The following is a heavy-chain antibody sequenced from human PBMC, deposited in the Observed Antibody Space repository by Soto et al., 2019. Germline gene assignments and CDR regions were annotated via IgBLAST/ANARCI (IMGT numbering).Heavy chain of an antibody. CDR2: LSGSGGAT. V-gene: IGHV3-23*01. D-gene: IGHD2-15*01. Sequence: EVQVLESGGDLVQPGGSLRLSCAASGFTISSSAMSWVRQAPGKGLEWVSTLSGSGGATSYADSVKGRFTISRDNTKNTVYLQMNSLRAEDTAVYYCAKRQYGSGGYDSWGQGTLVTVSS. CDR3: AKRQYGSGGYDS. CDR1: GFTISSSA. J-gene: IGHJ5*01.